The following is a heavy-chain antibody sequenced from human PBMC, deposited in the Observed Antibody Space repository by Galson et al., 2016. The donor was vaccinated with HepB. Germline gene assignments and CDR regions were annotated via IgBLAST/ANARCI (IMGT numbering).Heavy chain of an antibody. CDR2: ISPGDSDL. J-gene: IGHJ3*02. CDR1: GFSFTSYW. D-gene: IGHD5-24*01. V-gene: IGHV5-51*01. CDR3: ARQGGWLQLSAFDI. Sequence: QSGAEVKKPGESLKISCKGSGFSFTSYWIAWVRQMPGKGLEWMGIISPGDSDLRYSPSFQGQVTISADKSISTAYLQWSSLKASDTAMDYCARQGGWLQLSAFDIWGQGTTGTVSS.